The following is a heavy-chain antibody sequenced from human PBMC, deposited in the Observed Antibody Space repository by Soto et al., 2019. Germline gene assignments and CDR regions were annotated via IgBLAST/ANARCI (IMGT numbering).Heavy chain of an antibody. Sequence: GESLKISCKGSGYSFTSYWIGWVRQMPGKGLEWMGIIYPGDSDTRYSPSFQGQVTISADKSISTAYLQWSSLKASDTAMYYCARTRPIVVVPTGGWFDPWGQGTLVTVSS. CDR3: ARTRPIVVVPTGGWFDP. CDR1: GYSFTSYW. V-gene: IGHV5-51*01. D-gene: IGHD2-2*01. J-gene: IGHJ5*02. CDR2: IYPGDSDT.